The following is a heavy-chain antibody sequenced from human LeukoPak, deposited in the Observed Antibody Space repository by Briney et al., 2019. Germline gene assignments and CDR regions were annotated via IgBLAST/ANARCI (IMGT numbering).Heavy chain of an antibody. V-gene: IGHV4-34*01. CDR2: INHSGST. CDR3: ARDKDDSSGYYSVGYFDY. J-gene: IGHJ4*02. D-gene: IGHD3-22*01. CDR1: GGSFSGYY. Sequence: SETLSLTCAVYGGSFSGYYWSWIRQPPGKGLEWIGEINHSGSTNYNPSLKSRVTISVDTSKNQFSLKLSSVTAADTAVYYCARDKDDSSGYYSVGYFDYWGQGTLVTVSS.